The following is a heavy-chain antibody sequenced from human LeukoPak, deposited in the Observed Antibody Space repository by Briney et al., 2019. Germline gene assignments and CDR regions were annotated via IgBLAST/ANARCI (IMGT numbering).Heavy chain of an antibody. D-gene: IGHD4-11*01. J-gene: IGHJ4*02. CDR1: GFTFSSYS. CDR2: ISGSSDAI. V-gene: IGHV3-48*04. CDR3: ARYGSTVTTPFDY. Sequence: GGSLRLSCGASGFTFSSYSMNWVRQAPGKGLEWVSYISGSSDAIYYADSVKGRFTISRDNAKNSLSLQMNSLRAEDTAVYYCARYGSTVTTPFDYWGQGTLVTVSS.